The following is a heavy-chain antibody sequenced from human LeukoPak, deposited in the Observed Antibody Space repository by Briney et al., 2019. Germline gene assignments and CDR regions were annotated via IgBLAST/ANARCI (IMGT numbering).Heavy chain of an antibody. J-gene: IGHJ4*02. CDR1: GNYW. CDR2: INSDGSST. V-gene: IGHV3-74*01. Sequence: PGGSLRLSCAASGNYWMHWVRQAPGKGLVWVSHINSDGSSTSYADSVKGRFTISRDNAKNTLYLQMNSLRAEDTAVYYCARVGSIDYWGQGTLATVSS. D-gene: IGHD2-15*01. CDR3: ARVGSIDY.